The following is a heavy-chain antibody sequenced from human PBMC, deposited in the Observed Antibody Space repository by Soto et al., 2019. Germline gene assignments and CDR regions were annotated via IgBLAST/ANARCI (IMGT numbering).Heavy chain of an antibody. D-gene: IGHD6-13*01. CDR3: ARRERAAGTDWWFDP. V-gene: IGHV4-39*01. CDR1: GGSISSSSFH. Sequence: QLQLQESGPGLVKPSETLSLTCTVSGGSISSSSFHWGWIRQPPGKGLEWIGSIYYSGSTYYSPSLKSRVTISVDTSKKQVSLKLSSVTAADTAVYYCARRERAAGTDWWFDPWGQGTLVTVSS. CDR2: IYYSGST. J-gene: IGHJ5*02.